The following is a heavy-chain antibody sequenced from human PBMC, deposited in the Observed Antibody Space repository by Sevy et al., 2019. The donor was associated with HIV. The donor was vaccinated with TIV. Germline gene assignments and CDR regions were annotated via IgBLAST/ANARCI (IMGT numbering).Heavy chain of an antibody. CDR3: ARGDYYGSLYYFDY. CDR2: ISGGSSYI. CDR1: GFTLSNYY. J-gene: IGHJ4*02. V-gene: IGHV3-21*01. Sequence: GGSLRLSCAASGFTLSNYYMNWVRQAPGKGLEWVSSISGGSSYIFYADSLKGRFTISRDNAKNSLYLHMNSLRAEDTAVYYCARGDYYGSLYYFDYWGPGTLVTVSS. D-gene: IGHD3-10*01.